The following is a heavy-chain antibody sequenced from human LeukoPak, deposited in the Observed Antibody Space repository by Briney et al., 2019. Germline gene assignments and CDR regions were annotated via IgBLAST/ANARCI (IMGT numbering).Heavy chain of an antibody. V-gene: IGHV4-39*07. CDR3: ARDYRAATGTGAFDI. Sequence: PSETLSLTCIVSGGSISSSGSYWAWIRQSPGKGLEWIGSLSYSGNTYDSPSLKSRVSISVDTSKNQFSLKLSSVTAADTAVYYCARDYRAATGTGAFDIWGQGTMVTVSS. CDR2: LSYSGNT. CDR1: GGSISSSGSY. J-gene: IGHJ3*02. D-gene: IGHD6-13*01.